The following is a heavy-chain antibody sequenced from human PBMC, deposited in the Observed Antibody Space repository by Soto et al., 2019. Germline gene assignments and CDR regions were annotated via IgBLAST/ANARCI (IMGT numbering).Heavy chain of an antibody. D-gene: IGHD3-22*01. V-gene: IGHV4-39*01. CDR1: GGSISSSSYY. J-gene: IGHJ4*02. CDR3: ARGSYYYDSSGYYIDY. Sequence: KPSETLSLTCTVSGGSISSSSYYWGWIRQPPRKGLEWIGSIYYSGSTYYNPSLKSRVTISVDTSKNQFSLKLSSVTAADTAVYYCARGSYYYDSSGYYIDYWGQGXLVTVSS. CDR2: IYYSGST.